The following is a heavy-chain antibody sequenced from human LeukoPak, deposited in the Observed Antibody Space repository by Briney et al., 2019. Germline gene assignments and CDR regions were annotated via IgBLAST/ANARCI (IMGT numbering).Heavy chain of an antibody. CDR3: ANKVLTFMAEYFQL. CDR1: RCTFRSYP. J-gene: IGHJ1*01. D-gene: IGHD2-21*02. V-gene: IGHV3-23*01. Sequence: PGGALTLSCVASRCTFRSYPLTWVRPAPARGLAWVSIISDSGTSTHYAGSVQDRLTISRDNSKNTLYLQVNSLRAEDPPVYFFANKVLTFMAEYFQLWGQGTLVTVS. CDR2: ISDSGTST.